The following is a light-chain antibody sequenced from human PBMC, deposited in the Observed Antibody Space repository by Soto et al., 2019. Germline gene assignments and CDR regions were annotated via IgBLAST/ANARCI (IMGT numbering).Light chain of an antibody. CDR1: ISDVGTYNF. Sequence: QSALTQPRSVSGSPGQSVTISCTGTISDVGTYNFVSWFQQPPGTAPKLIIFDVSKRPSGVPERFSGSKSGYTASLTISGLQAEDEADYYCCSYAGGHTLFGGGTKVTVL. J-gene: IGLJ2*01. CDR2: DVS. CDR3: CSYAGGHTL. V-gene: IGLV2-11*01.